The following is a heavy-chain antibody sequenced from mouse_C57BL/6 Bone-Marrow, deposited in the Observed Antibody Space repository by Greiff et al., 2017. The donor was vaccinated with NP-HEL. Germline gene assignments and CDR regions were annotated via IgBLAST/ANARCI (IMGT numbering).Heavy chain of an antibody. CDR3: ARRYYGPIDY. Sequence: VKLMESGAELARPGASVKLSCKASGYTFTSYGISWVKQRTGQGLEWIGEIYPRSGNTYYNEKFKGKATLTADKSSSTAYMELRSLTSEDSAVYFCARRYYGPIDYWGQGTTLTVSS. D-gene: IGHD1-1*01. CDR2: IYPRSGNT. CDR1: GYTFTSYG. V-gene: IGHV1-81*01. J-gene: IGHJ2*01.